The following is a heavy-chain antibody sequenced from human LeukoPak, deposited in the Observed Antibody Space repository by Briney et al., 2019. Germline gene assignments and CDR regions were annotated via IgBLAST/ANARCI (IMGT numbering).Heavy chain of an antibody. Sequence: GGSLRLSCAASDFTFSSYWMIWLRQAPGKGLEWVANIKGDGSLRYYLDSVKGRFTVSRDNSKNTLYLQMNSLRAEDTAVYYCARGRGYCSGASCWESYSDYWGQGTLVTVSS. CDR3: ARGRGYCSGASCWESYSDY. D-gene: IGHD2-15*01. V-gene: IGHV3-7*01. CDR2: IKGDGSLR. J-gene: IGHJ4*02. CDR1: DFTFSSYW.